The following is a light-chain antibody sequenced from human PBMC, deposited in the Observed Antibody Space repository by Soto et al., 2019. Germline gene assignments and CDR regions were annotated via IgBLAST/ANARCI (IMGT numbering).Light chain of an antibody. CDR2: EVT. Sequence: QSALTQPPSVSGSPGQSVTISCTGTSSDVGSYNRVSWYQQPPGTAPKLMIYEVTYRPSGVPDRFSGSKSGNTASLTISGLQAEDEADYYCGSYTTISTYVFGTGTKVTVL. CDR1: SSDVGSYNR. V-gene: IGLV2-18*02. CDR3: GSYTTISTYV. J-gene: IGLJ1*01.